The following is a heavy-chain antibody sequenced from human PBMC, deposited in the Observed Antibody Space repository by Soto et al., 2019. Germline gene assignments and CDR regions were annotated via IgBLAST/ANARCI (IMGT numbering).Heavy chain of an antibody. Sequence: EVQLVESGGGLVQPGGSLRLSCAASGFTFSSYAMHWVRQAPGKGLEYVSAISSNGGSTYYANSVKGRFTISRDNSKNTLYLQMGSLRAEDMAVYYCAREGSGYDEFDYWGQGTLVTVYS. J-gene: IGHJ4*02. CDR3: AREGSGYDEFDY. CDR2: ISSNGGST. CDR1: GFTFSSYA. V-gene: IGHV3-64*01. D-gene: IGHD5-12*01.